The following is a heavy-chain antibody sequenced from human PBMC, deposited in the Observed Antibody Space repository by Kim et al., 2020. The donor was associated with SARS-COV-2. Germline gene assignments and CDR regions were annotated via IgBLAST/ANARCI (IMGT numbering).Heavy chain of an antibody. D-gene: IGHD6-13*01. CDR2: IHAHTGVT. CDR3: ARDPPNPTGYTFDY. CDR1: GYTFSYHY. Sequence: ASVKVSCKASGYTFSYHYIHLVRQAPGQGLEWMGRIHAHTGVTNFAQKFQDRVTMTRDTSITTVYMELSSLTSDDTAVYYCARDPPNPTGYTFDYWGQGTLVTVSS. J-gene: IGHJ4*02. V-gene: IGHV1-2*06.